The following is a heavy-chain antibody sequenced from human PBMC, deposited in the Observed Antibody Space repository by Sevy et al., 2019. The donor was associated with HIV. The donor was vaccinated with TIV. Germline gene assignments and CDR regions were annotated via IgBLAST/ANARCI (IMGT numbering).Heavy chain of an antibody. CDR3: ARDAARVIVPTAGFDS. CDR2: IWYDGRTE. D-gene: IGHD1-1*01. V-gene: IGHV3-33*01. CDR1: GFTFRSFS. Sequence: GGSLRLSCVGSGFTFRSFSMHWVRQAPGKGLEWVAAIWYDGRTERYADSVQGRFTISRDNSKKTLHLQMNSLRAEDTALYYCARDAARVIVPTAGFDSWGQGTLVTVSS. J-gene: IGHJ5*01.